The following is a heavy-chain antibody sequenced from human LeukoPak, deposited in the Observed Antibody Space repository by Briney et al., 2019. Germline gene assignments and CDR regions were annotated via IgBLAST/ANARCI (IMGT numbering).Heavy chain of an antibody. CDR3: ARFPVVVVTATRIRTNWFDP. Sequence: SETLSLTCAVYGGSFSGYYWSWIRQPPGKGLEWIGEINHSGSTNYNPSLKSRVTISVDTSENQFSLKLSSVTAADTAVYYCARFPVVVVTATRIRTNWFDPWGQGTLVTVSS. J-gene: IGHJ5*02. D-gene: IGHD2-15*01. V-gene: IGHV4-34*01. CDR2: INHSGST. CDR1: GGSFSGYY.